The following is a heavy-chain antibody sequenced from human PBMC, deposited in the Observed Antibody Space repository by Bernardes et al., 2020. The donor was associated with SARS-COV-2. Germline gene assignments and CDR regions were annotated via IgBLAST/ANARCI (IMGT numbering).Heavy chain of an antibody. D-gene: IGHD3-3*01. V-gene: IGHV3-23*01. Sequence: GGSLRLSCAASGFTFSSYAMSWVRQAPGKGLEWVSAISCSGGSTYYADSVKGRFTISRDNSKNTLYLQMNSLRAEDTAVYYCAKDPFYDFWSGYYFDYWGQGTLVTVSS. CDR2: ISCSGGST. CDR1: GFTFSSYA. J-gene: IGHJ4*02. CDR3: AKDPFYDFWSGYYFDY.